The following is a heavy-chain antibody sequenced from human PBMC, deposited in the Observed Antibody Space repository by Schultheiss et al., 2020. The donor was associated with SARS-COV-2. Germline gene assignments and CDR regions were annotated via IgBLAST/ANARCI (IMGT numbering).Heavy chain of an antibody. Sequence: SQTLSLTCTVSGGSISSYYWSWIRQPPGKGLEWIGSIYYSGCTYYNPSLKSRVTISVDTSKNQFSLKLSSVTAADTAVYYCARDRGVRTTVTTGLDPWGQGTLVTVSS. V-gene: IGHV4-59*12. J-gene: IGHJ5*02. CDR3: ARDRGVRTTVTTGLDP. CDR2: IYYSGCT. CDR1: GGSISSYY. D-gene: IGHD4-11*01.